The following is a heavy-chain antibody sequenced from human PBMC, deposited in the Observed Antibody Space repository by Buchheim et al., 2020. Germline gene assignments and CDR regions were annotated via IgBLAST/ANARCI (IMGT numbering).Heavy chain of an antibody. D-gene: IGHD4-17*01. CDR3: AKGPYGDNARLSRYFDY. V-gene: IGHV3-23*01. CDR2: FSDSGGST. J-gene: IGHJ4*02. CDR1: GFTFTNYA. Sequence: EVQLLESGGGSVQPGGSLRLSCAASGFTFTNYAMSWVRQAPGKGLEWVSGFSDSGGSTYYADSVKGRLTISRENSKNMLYLQMNSLRADDTAIYYCAKGPYGDNARLSRYFDYWGQGTL.